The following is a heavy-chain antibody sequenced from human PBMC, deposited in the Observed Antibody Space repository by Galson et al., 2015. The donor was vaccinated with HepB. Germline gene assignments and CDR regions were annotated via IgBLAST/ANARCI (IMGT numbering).Heavy chain of an antibody. V-gene: IGHV2-5*01. J-gene: IGHJ5*02. Sequence: PALVKPTQTLTLTCTFSGFSLSTSGVGVGWIRQPPGKALEWLALIYWNDDKRYSPSLKSRLTITKDTSKNQVVLTMTNMDPVDTATYPCARPFSGWSRIWFDPWGQGTLVTVSS. D-gene: IGHD6-19*01. CDR1: GFSLSTSGVG. CDR3: ARPFSGWSRIWFDP. CDR2: IYWNDDK.